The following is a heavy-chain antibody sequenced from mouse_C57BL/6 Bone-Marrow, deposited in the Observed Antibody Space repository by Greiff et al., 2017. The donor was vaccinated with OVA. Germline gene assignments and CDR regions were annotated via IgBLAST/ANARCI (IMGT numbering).Heavy chain of an antibody. J-gene: IGHJ2*01. CDR1: GYSFTDYN. V-gene: IGHV1-39*01. Sequence: EVQLQQSGPELVKPGASVKISCKASGYSFTDYNMNWVKQSNGKSLEWIGVINPNYGTTSYNQKIKGKATLTVDPSSNTTYLQLDNLTSEYSAVYYCAGNYGDYWGQGTTLTVSS. D-gene: IGHD1-1*01. CDR2: INPNYGTT. CDR3: AGNYGDY.